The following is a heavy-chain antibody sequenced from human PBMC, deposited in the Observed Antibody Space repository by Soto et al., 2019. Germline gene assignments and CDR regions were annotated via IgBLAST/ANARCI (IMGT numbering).Heavy chain of an antibody. CDR3: ARSIAVAGTGAFDI. Sequence: PGGSLRLSCAASGFTFSSYAMHRVRQAPGKGLEYVSAISSNGGSTYYANSVKGRFTISRDNSKNTLYLQMGSLRAEDMAVYYCARSIAVAGTGAFDIWGQETMVTVSS. J-gene: IGHJ3*02. CDR2: ISSNGGST. D-gene: IGHD6-19*01. CDR1: GFTFSSYA. V-gene: IGHV3-64*01.